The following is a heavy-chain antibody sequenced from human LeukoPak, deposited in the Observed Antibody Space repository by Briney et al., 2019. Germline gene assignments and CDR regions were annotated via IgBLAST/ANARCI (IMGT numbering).Heavy chain of an antibody. CDR1: GFTFSIYE. D-gene: IGHD6-13*01. J-gene: IGHJ4*02. CDR3: ARDAAAAGKLFDY. CDR2: ISSSGRDI. V-gene: IGHV3-48*03. Sequence: PGGSLRLSCAASGFTFSIYEMNWVRQAPGKGLEWISYISSSGRDIYYADSVKGRFIISRDNAKNSLFLQMNSLRAEDTAVYYCARDAAAAGKLFDYWGQGTLVTVSS.